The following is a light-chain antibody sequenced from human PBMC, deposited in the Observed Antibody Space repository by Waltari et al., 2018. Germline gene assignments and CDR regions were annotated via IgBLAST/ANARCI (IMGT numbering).Light chain of an antibody. CDR1: SRDVGAYNH. CDR3: CSYAGTYTVRV. CDR2: GVS. Sequence: QSALTQPRSVSGSPGPSVTIPCTGTSRDVGAYNHVSWYQPHPGKAPNLRIYGVSKRPSGVPGRFSGSKSGNTASLTISGLQAEDEGDYYCCSYAGTYTVRVFGGGTKVTVL. V-gene: IGLV2-11*01. J-gene: IGLJ3*02.